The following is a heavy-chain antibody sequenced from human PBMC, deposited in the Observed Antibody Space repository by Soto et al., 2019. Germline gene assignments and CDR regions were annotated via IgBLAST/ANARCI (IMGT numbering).Heavy chain of an antibody. CDR3: ARREIQGPIDS. D-gene: IGHD1-26*01. CDR1: GYSISSSNW. J-gene: IGHJ4*02. V-gene: IGHV4-28*01. CDR2: IYYSGTT. Sequence: QVQLQESGPGLVKPSDTLSLTCAVSGYSISSSNWWGWIRQPPGKGLEWIGYIYYSGTTYYNPSRKSRVTMSVDTSNNQFSLKLTSVTAVDTAVYYCARREIQGPIDSWGQGTLVTVSS.